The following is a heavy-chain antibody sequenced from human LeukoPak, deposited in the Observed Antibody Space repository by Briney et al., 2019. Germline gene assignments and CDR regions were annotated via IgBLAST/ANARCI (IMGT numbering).Heavy chain of an antibody. D-gene: IGHD1-26*01. CDR1: GFTVSSNY. CDR3: ARAKYGSCIDY. Sequence: TGGSLRLSCAASGFTVSSNYMSWVRQAPGKGLEWVSVIYSGGSTYYADSVKGRFTISRDNSKNTLYLQMNSLRAEDTAVYYCARAKYGSCIDYWGQGTLVTVSS. J-gene: IGHJ4*02. CDR2: IYSGGST. V-gene: IGHV3-66*02.